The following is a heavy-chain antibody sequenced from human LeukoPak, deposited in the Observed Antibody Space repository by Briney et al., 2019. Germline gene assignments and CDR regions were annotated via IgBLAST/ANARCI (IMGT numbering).Heavy chain of an antibody. J-gene: IGHJ6*02. Sequence: AGGSLRLSCAASGFTFSSYGMHWVRQAPGKGLEWVSYISTSGNTIYYADSVKGRFTISRDNARNSLDLQMRSLRAEDTAVYYCARDLTVAGPMDVWGQGTTVTVSS. V-gene: IGHV3-48*04. CDR1: GFTFSSYG. CDR2: ISTSGNTI. CDR3: ARDLTVAGPMDV. D-gene: IGHD6-19*01.